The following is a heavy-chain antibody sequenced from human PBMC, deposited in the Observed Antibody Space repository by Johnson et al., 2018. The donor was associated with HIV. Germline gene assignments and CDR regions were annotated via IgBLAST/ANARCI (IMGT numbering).Heavy chain of an antibody. CDR1: GFTFSTNY. V-gene: IGHV3-11*04. D-gene: IGHD2-15*01. CDR3: ARSKDCSGGSCPDGFDI. J-gene: IGHJ3*02. CDR2: ISSSGSII. Sequence: QVQLVESGGGVVQPGGSLRLSCAASGFTFSTNYMSWVRQAPGKGLEWVSYISSSGSIIYSADSMQGRFTNSRDNAKNSLYLQMNSLRAEDTALYYCARSKDCSGGSCPDGFDIWGQGTMVSVSS.